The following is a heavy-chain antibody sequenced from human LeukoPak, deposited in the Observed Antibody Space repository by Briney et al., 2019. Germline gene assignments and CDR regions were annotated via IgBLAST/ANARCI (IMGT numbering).Heavy chain of an antibody. CDR3: ARGGGSYLFQH. J-gene: IGHJ1*01. CDR2: IKQDGSEK. Sequence: GGSLRLSCVASGFSFNSYWMSWVRQAPGKGLEWVANIKQDGSEKSYVGSVKGRFTISRDNAKNSLYLQMNSLRAEDTAVYYCARGGGSYLFQHWGQGTLVTVSS. V-gene: IGHV3-7*01. D-gene: IGHD1-26*01. CDR1: GFSFNSYW.